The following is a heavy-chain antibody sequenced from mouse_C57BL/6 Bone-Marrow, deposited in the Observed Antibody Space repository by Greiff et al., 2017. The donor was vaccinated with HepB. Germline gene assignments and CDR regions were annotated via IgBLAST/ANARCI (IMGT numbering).Heavy chain of an antibody. CDR1: GYTFTSYW. Sequence: QVQLQQPGAELVKPGASVKLSCKASGYTFTSYWMHWVKQRPGQGLEWIGMIHPNSGSTNYNEKFKSKATLTVDNSSSTAYMQLSSLTSEDSAVYYCARSVYYDYGSWFAYWGQGTLVTVSA. CDR2: IHPNSGST. J-gene: IGHJ3*01. D-gene: IGHD2-4*01. V-gene: IGHV1-64*01. CDR3: ARSVYYDYGSWFAY.